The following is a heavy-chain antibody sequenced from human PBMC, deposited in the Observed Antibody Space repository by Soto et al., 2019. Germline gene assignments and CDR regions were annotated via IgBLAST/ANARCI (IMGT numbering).Heavy chain of an antibody. CDR3: ASSDYYDSSGYYPFEY. CDR1: GGSISSYY. D-gene: IGHD3-22*01. V-gene: IGHV4-59*01. Sequence: SETLSLTCTVSGGSISSYYWSWIRQPQGKGLEWIGYIYYSGSTNYNPSLKSRVTISVDTSKNQFSLKLSSVTAADTAVYYCASSDYYDSSGYYPFEYWGQGTLVTVSS. CDR2: IYYSGST. J-gene: IGHJ4*02.